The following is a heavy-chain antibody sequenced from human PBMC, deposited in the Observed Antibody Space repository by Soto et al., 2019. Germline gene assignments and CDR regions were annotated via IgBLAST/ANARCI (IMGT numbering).Heavy chain of an antibody. J-gene: IGHJ4*02. Sequence: GGSLRLSCAASGFTVSSNYMSWVRQAPGKGLEWVSVIYSGGSTYYADSLKGRFTISRDNSKNTLYLQMNSLRAEDTAVYYCASGSYSYGFFDYWGQGTLVTVSS. V-gene: IGHV3-66*01. CDR1: GFTVSSNY. CDR3: ASGSYSYGFFDY. CDR2: IYSGGST. D-gene: IGHD5-18*01.